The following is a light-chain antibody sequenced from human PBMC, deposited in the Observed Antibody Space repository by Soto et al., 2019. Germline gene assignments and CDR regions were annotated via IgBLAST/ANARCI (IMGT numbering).Light chain of an antibody. V-gene: IGKV3D-15*01. CDR3: QHYNNWPPYA. Sequence: EIVMTQSPATLSVSPGERATLSCRASQSVGSILAWYQQKPGQAPRLLIYGASTRTTATPARFSGSGSGTEFTLTISSLQSEDFAVYYCQHYNNWPPYAFGQGTKLEIK. CDR1: QSVGSI. J-gene: IGKJ2*01. CDR2: GAS.